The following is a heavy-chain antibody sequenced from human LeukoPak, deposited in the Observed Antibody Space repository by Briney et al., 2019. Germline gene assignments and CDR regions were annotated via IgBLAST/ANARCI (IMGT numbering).Heavy chain of an antibody. Sequence: SQTLSLTCAVSGGSISSGGYSWSWIRQPPGKGLEWIGSIYHSGSTYYNPSLKSRVTISVDTSKNQFSLKLSSVTAADTAVYYCARDPSRSQGIAVALNWFDPWGQGTLVTVSS. D-gene: IGHD6-19*01. CDR1: GGSISSGGYS. CDR2: IYHSGST. CDR3: ARDPSRSQGIAVALNWFDP. J-gene: IGHJ5*02. V-gene: IGHV4-30-2*03.